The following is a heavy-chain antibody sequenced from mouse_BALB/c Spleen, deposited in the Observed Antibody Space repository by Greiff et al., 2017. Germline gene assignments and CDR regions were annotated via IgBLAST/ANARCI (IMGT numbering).Heavy chain of an antibody. CDR1: GYSFTSYW. D-gene: IGHD3-1*01. CDR2: IYPGNSDT. J-gene: IGHJ4*01. V-gene: IGHV1-5*01. CDR3: TRSSGYAMDY. Sequence: VQLQQSGTVLARPGASVKMSCKASGYSFTSYWMLWVKQRPGQGLEWIGAIYPGNSDTSYNQKFKGKAKLTAVTSASTAYMELSSLTNEDSAVYYCTRSSGYAMDYWGQGTSVTVSS.